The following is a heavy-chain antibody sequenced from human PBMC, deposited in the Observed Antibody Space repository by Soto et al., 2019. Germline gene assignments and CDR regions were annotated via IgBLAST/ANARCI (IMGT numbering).Heavy chain of an antibody. V-gene: IGHV4-34*01. CDR3: ARGRYSYETIYYKFYYSALDV. CDR2: INDNGGT. D-gene: IGHD3-10*01. Sequence: SETLSLTCGVYGGSIRGYYWSWIRQSPGKGLEWIGDINDNGGTNYNPSLKSRVTTSLDTSKKQVSLMMSSVTAADTAVYYCARGRYSYETIYYKFYYSALDVWGQGTTVTVSS. CDR1: GGSIRGYY. J-gene: IGHJ6*02.